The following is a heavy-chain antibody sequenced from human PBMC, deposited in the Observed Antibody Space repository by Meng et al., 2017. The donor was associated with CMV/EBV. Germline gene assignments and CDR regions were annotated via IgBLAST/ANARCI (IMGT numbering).Heavy chain of an antibody. CDR2: ISSSSSYI. CDR3: ARDFILSGNYYYYGMDV. Sequence: GGSLRLSCAASGFTFSSYSMNWVRQAPGKGLEWVSSISSSSSYIYYADSVKGRFTISRDNAKNSLYLQMSSLRAEDTAVYYCARDFILSGNYYYYGMDVWGQGTTVTVSS. CDR1: GFTFSSYS. V-gene: IGHV3-21*01. J-gene: IGHJ6*02. D-gene: IGHD3-16*02.